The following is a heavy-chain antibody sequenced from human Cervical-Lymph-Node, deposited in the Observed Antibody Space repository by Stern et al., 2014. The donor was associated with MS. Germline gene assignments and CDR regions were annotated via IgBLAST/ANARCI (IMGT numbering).Heavy chain of an antibody. CDR2: ISSSGTTI. CDR1: GFTLSDHY. Sequence: VQLVESGGGLVKPGGSLRLSCAASGFTLSDHYMTWIRQAPGKGLEWVPFISSSGTTIYDADSVKGRFTISRDNAKNSLYLQMNGLRAEDTAIYYCARFKIASYYYYYYGMDVWGQGTTVTVSS. J-gene: IGHJ6*02. CDR3: ARFKIASYYYYYYGMDV. V-gene: IGHV3-11*01. D-gene: IGHD2-21*01.